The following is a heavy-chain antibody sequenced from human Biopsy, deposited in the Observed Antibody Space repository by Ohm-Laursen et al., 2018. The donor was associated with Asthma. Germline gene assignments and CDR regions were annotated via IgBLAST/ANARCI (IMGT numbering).Heavy chain of an antibody. Sequence: SLRLSCAASRFTFGDYWMSWVRQVPGKGLEWVANIKHDGSEKNHVDSLKGRFTISRDNAKNLLFLQMNSLRAEDTAVYYCARTFHFWSPYHAEHYQLWGQGTLVTVSS. CDR3: ARTFHFWSPYHAEHYQL. V-gene: IGHV3-7*01. CDR1: RFTFGDYW. J-gene: IGHJ1*01. D-gene: IGHD3-3*01. CDR2: IKHDGSEK.